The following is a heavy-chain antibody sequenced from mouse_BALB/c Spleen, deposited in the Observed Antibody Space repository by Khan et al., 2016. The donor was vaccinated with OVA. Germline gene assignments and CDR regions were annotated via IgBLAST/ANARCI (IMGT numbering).Heavy chain of an antibody. CDR2: IWGDGSA. D-gene: IGHD2-10*01. J-gene: IGHJ4*01. Sequence: QVQLKQSGPGLVAPSQSLSITCSISGFSLTNYGVHWVRQPPGRGLEWLVVIWGDGSATYNSALKSRLTISKDNSKNQVFLKMNSLQTDDTAMYYCARQPYYHYYIMDYWGLGTSVTVSS. CDR1: GFSLTNYG. V-gene: IGHV2-6-1*01. CDR3: ARQPYYHYYIMDY.